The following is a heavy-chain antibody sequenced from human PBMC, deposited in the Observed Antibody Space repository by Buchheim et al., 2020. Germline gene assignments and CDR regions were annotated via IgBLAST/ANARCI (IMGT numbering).Heavy chain of an antibody. J-gene: IGHJ4*02. CDR2: ISGSGGSQ. CDR3: AKMDGQAVLDSPRVTTEI. V-gene: IGHV3-23*01. D-gene: IGHD2-21*02. Sequence: EVQLLESGGGLVQPGGSLRISCAASGFTSSTYAMSWVRQSPGRGLEWVSSISGSGGSQYYADSVKGRFTVSRDNSKNTLYVQMNSLRAEDTAVYYCAKMDGQAVLDSPRVTTEIWGQGTL. CDR1: GFTSSTYA.